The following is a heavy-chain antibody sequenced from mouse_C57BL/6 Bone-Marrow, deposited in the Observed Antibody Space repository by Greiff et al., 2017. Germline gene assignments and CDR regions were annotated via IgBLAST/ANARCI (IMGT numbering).Heavy chain of an antibody. CDR2: ITPGSGGT. CDR1: GYAFTNYL. V-gene: IGHV1-54*01. CDR3: ARCPWFAY. J-gene: IGHJ3*01. Sequence: VQLQQSGAELVRPGTSVKVSCTASGYAFTNYLIEWVKQRPGQGLEWIGVITPGSGGTNYNDKLKGKATLTADKYSSTAYMQLGSLTSEDSAVYFCARCPWFAYWGQGTLVTVSA.